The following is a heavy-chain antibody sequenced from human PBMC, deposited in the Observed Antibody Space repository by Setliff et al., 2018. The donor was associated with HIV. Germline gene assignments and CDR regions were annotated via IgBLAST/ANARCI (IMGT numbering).Heavy chain of an antibody. J-gene: IGHJ4*02. Sequence: ASETLSLTCTVYGGSFSGHYWGWVRQPPGKGLEWIGEINNSGSTNYNPSLKSRVTISVDTSKDQFSLKLTSVTAADTAVYFCARYRASQKFYFDFWGQGTLVTVSS. CDR2: INNSGST. V-gene: IGHV4-34*01. CDR1: GGSFSGHY. D-gene: IGHD1-1*01. CDR3: ARYRASQKFYFDF.